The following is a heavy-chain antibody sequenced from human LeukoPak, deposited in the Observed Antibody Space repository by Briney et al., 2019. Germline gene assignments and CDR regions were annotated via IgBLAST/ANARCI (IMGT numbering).Heavy chain of an antibody. D-gene: IGHD3-10*01. CDR3: TRCYGSGTPDDY. CDR2: TRSKAYGGTT. CDR1: GFTFSSYS. Sequence: GGSLRLSCAASGFTFSSYSMNWFRQAPGKGLEWVGFTRSKAYGGTTEYAASVKGRFIISRDDSKNIAYLQMNSLKTEDTALYYCTRCYGSGTPDDYWGQGTLVTVSS. J-gene: IGHJ4*02. V-gene: IGHV3-49*03.